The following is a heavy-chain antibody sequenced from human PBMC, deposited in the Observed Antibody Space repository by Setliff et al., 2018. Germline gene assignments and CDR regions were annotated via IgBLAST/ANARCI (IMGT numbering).Heavy chain of an antibody. V-gene: IGHV3-73*01. Sequence: GGSLRLSCAASGFTFSNAWMSWVRQASGKGLEWVGRIRDKYNSHAIAYAASVEGRFTISRDDSKNMAYLQMNSLRTEDTAVYYCTRRSANSSADWGQGTLVTVSS. CDR2: IRDKYNSHAI. D-gene: IGHD6-19*01. CDR1: GFTFSNAW. J-gene: IGHJ4*02. CDR3: TRRSANSSAD.